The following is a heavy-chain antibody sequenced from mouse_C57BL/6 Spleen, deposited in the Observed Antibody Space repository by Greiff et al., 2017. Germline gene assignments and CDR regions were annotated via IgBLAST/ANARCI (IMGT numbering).Heavy chain of an antibody. D-gene: IGHD2-5*01. V-gene: IGHV14-3*01. CDR1: GFNIKNTY. J-gene: IGHJ1*03. Sequence: EVQLQESVAELVRPGASVKLSCTASGFNIKNTYMHWVKQRPEQGLEWIGRIGPANGSTNYAPKFQGKATITADTSSTTAYLQLSSLTSEDTAVYYGARSYSNYGGWYFDVWGTGTTVTVSS. CDR2: IGPANGST. CDR3: ARSYSNYGGWYFDV.